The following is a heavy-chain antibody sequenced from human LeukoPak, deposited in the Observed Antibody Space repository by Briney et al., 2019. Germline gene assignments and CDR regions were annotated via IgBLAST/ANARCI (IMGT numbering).Heavy chain of an antibody. CDR3: ARPAYCGGDCYSFDY. CDR1: GGSISSYY. V-gene: IGHV4-59*08. CDR2: IYYSGST. D-gene: IGHD2-21*02. J-gene: IGHJ4*02. Sequence: SETLSLTCTVSGGSISSYYWSWIRQPPGKGLEWIGYIYYSGSTNYNPSLKSRVTISVDTSKNQFSLKLSSVTAADTAVYYCARPAYCGGDCYSFDYWGQGTLVTVSS.